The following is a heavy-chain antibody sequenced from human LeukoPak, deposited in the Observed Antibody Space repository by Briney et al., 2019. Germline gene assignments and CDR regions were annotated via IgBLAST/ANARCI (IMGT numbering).Heavy chain of an antibody. Sequence: SETLSLTCTVSGGSISSSSYYWGWIRQPPGKGLEWIGSIYYSGSTYYNPSLKSRVTISVDTSKNQFSLKLSSVTAADTAVYYCARQPKAVIAVAGNFDYWGQGTLVTVSS. CDR3: ARQPKAVIAVAGNFDY. J-gene: IGHJ4*02. V-gene: IGHV4-39*01. D-gene: IGHD6-19*01. CDR1: GGSISSSSYY. CDR2: IYYSGST.